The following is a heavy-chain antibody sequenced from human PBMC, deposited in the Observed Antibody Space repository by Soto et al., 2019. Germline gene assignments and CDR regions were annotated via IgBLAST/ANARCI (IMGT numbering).Heavy chain of an antibody. CDR1: GFTFSSYG. D-gene: IGHD2-15*01. CDR2: ISYDESDI. Sequence: GGSLRLSCAASGFTFSSYGMHWVRQAPGKGLEWVAVISYDESDIYYSDSLKGRFTISRDNSKNTLYLQMSSLRPEDTAVYYCTKDTGYCSGGRCYSTPYYYYYYGMDAWGQGTTVTVSS. CDR3: TKDTGYCSGGRCYSTPYYYYYYGMDA. V-gene: IGHV3-30*18. J-gene: IGHJ6*02.